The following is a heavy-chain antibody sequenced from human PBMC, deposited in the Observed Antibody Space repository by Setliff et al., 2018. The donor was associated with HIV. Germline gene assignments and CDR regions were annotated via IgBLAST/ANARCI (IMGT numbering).Heavy chain of an antibody. J-gene: IGHJ4*02. D-gene: IGHD3-22*01. CDR3: ARHDSGGYYYFEY. Sequence: SETLSLTCAVYGGSFSGYYWSWIRQPPGKGLEWIGEIIHSGSTNYNPSLKSRVIISVDTSKNQFSLKVSSVTAADTALYYCARHDSGGYYYFEYWGQGTLVTVSS. CDR2: IIHSGST. V-gene: IGHV4-34*12. CDR1: GGSFSGYY.